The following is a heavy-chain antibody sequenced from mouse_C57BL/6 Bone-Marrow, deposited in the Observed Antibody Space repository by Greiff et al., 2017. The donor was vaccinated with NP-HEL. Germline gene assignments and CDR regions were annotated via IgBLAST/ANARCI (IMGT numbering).Heavy chain of an antibody. D-gene: IGHD1-1*01. CDR3: ARDCTTPRFDY. J-gene: IGHJ2*01. Sequence: EVKVVESGGGLVKPGGSLKLSCAASGFTFSSYAMSWVRQTPEKRLEWVATISDGGSYTYYPDNVKGRFTISRDNAKNNLYLQMSHLKSEDTAMYYCARDCTTPRFDYWGQGTTLTVSS. CDR2: ISDGGSYT. V-gene: IGHV5-4*01. CDR1: GFTFSSYA.